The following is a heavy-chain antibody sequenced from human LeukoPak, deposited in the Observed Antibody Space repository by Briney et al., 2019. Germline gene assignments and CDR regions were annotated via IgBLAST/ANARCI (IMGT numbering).Heavy chain of an antibody. CDR2: IYYSGST. CDR1: GGSISSYY. V-gene: IGHV4-59*01. Sequence: SETLSLTCSVSGGSISSYYWSWIRQPPGKGLEWIGYIYYSGSTDYNPSLKSRVTISVDTSKNQLSLKLSSVTAADTAVYYCARVMGDYYDSSGYYRRSDVFDIWGQGTMLIVSS. D-gene: IGHD3-22*01. J-gene: IGHJ3*02. CDR3: ARVMGDYYDSSGYYRRSDVFDI.